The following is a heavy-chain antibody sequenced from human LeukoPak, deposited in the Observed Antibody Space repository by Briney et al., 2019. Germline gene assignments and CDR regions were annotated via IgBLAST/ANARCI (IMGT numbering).Heavy chain of an antibody. CDR2: IIPIFGTA. V-gene: IGHV1-69*13. CDR3: ARGLFARTGSDFWSGYYIGYYYYYGMDV. D-gene: IGHD3-3*01. J-gene: IGHJ6*02. CDR1: GGTFSSYA. Sequence: GASVNVSCKASGGTFSSYAISWVRQAPGQGLEWMGGIIPIFGTANYAQKFQGRVTITADESTSTAYMELSSLRSEDTAVYYCARGLFARTGSDFWSGYYIGYYYYYGMDVWGQGTTVTVSS.